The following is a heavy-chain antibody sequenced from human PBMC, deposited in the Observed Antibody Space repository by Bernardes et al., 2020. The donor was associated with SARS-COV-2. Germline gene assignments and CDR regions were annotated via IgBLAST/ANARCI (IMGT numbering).Heavy chain of an antibody. D-gene: IGHD1-7*01. Sequence: GGSLRLSCTSSVFTFTSSAMHCVRQAPGNGPEWVAVISNDGSIKYYTDSVKGRFTISRDNSKNTLYLLMNSLRTDDTAVYYCTRGLELELITWFDYWGQGTLVTVSS. V-gene: IGHV3-30-3*01. CDR2: ISNDGSIK. CDR1: VFTFTSSA. CDR3: TRGLELELITWFDY. J-gene: IGHJ4*02.